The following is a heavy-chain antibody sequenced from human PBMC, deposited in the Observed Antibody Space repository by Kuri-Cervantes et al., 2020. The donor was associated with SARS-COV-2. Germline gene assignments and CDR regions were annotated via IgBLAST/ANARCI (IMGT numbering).Heavy chain of an antibody. CDR2: ISSSSNYI. CDR1: GFTFSSYS. V-gene: IGHV3-21*01. CDR3: ARDGSRYSTSSFNYYYYMDV. Sequence: GESLKLSRAASGFTFSSYSMNWVRQAPGKGLEWVSFISSSSNYIYYADSLKGRFTISRDNAKNSLYLQMNSPRAEDTAVYYCARDGSRYSTSSFNYYYYMDVWGKGTTVTVSS. D-gene: IGHD6-6*01. J-gene: IGHJ6*03.